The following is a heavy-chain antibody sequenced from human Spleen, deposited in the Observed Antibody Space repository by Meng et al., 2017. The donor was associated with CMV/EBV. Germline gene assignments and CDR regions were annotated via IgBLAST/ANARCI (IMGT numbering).Heavy chain of an antibody. Sequence: QVQLGQSGAELKKPGSSVKVSCKASGGTFSSYAISWVRQAPGQGLEWMGGIIPIFGTANYAQKFQGRVTITADESTSTAYMELSSLRSEDTAVYYCASEGYSGSYSDYWGQGTLVTVSS. CDR1: GGTFSSYA. V-gene: IGHV1-69*12. CDR3: ASEGYSGSYSDY. CDR2: IIPIFGTA. J-gene: IGHJ4*02. D-gene: IGHD1-26*01.